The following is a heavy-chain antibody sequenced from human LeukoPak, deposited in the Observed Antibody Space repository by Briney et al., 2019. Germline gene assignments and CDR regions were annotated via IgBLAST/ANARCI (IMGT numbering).Heavy chain of an antibody. CDR2: FDPEDGET. D-gene: IGHD3-10*01. Sequence: ASVKVSCKVSGYTLTELSMHWVRQAPGKGLEWMGGFDPEDGETIYAQKFQGRVTMTEDTSTDTAYMELSSLRSEDTAVYYCATTPLMVRYYSARSHFDYWGQGTLVTVSS. J-gene: IGHJ4*02. V-gene: IGHV1-24*01. CDR3: ATTPLMVRYYSARSHFDY. CDR1: GYTLTELS.